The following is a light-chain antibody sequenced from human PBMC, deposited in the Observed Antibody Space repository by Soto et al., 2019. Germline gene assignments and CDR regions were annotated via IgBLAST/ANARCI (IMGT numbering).Light chain of an antibody. Sequence: QSVLTQPRSVSGSPGQSVSISCTGTSSDVGGYNYVSWYQQHPGKAPKLMIYGVTERPSGVPDRFSGSKSGNSASLTISGLQTEDEADYYCSSYSGTYRVTFGAGTKVTVL. V-gene: IGLV2-11*01. J-gene: IGLJ2*01. CDR2: GVT. CDR3: SSYSGTYRVT. CDR1: SSDVGGYNY.